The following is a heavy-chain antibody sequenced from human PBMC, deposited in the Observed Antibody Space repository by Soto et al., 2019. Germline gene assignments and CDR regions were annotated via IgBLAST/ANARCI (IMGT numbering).Heavy chain of an antibody. CDR2: MNPNSGNT. V-gene: IGHV1-8*01. CDR1: GYTFTSYD. J-gene: IGHJ6*02. CDR3: AREGTGTTSMDV. D-gene: IGHD1-1*01. Sequence: QVQLVQSVAEVKKPGASVKVSCKASGYTFTSYDINWVRQATGQGLEWMGWMNPNSGNTGSAQKFQGRVTMTRNTSISTDYMELSSLRSEATAVYCCAREGTGTTSMDVWGQGTTVTVSS.